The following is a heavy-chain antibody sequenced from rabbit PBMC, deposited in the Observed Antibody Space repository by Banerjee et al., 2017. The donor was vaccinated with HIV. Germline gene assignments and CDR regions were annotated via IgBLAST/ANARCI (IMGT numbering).Heavy chain of an antibody. V-gene: IGHV1S45*01. D-gene: IGHD4-1*01. CDR1: GSDISSYS. J-gene: IGHJ4*01. CDR2: IYTGGIIT. Sequence: LEESGGDLVKPEGSLTLTCTASGSDISSYSISWVRQAPGKGLEWVGCIYTGGIITYYATWAKGRFTISKTSSTTVTLQMTSLTASDTATYFCARDLAGFIGWNFNLWGPGTLVTVS. CDR3: ARDLAGFIGWNFNL.